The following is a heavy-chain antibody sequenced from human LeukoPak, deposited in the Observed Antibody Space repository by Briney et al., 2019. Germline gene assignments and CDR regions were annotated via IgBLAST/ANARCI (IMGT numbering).Heavy chain of an antibody. D-gene: IGHD3-22*01. Sequence: GGSLRLSCAASGFTFSSYWMSWVRQAPGKGLEWVANIKQDGSEKYYVDSVKGRFTISRDNSKSTLYLQMNSLRAEDPAVYYCAKGSKAVVFTRDHYMDVWGKGTTVTFSS. V-gene: IGHV3-7*01. CDR3: AKGSKAVVFTRDHYMDV. CDR2: IKQDGSEK. J-gene: IGHJ6*03. CDR1: GFTFSSYW.